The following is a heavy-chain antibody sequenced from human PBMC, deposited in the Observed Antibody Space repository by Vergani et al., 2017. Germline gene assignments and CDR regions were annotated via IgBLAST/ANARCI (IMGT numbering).Heavy chain of an antibody. J-gene: IGHJ4*02. V-gene: IGHV3-21*01. CDR1: GFTFSSYS. D-gene: IGHD5-12*01. CDR3: ARVYGGLTFDY. CDR2: ISSSSSYI. Sequence: EVQLVESGGGLVKPGGSLRLSCAASGFTFSSYSMNWVRQAPGKGLEWVSTISSSSSYIYYADSVKGRFTISRDNAKNSLYLQMNSLRADDTAVYYCARVYGGLTFDYWGQGTLVTVSS.